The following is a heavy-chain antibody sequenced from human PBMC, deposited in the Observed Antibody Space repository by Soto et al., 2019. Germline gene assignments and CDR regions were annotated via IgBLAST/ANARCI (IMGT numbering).Heavy chain of an antibody. CDR1: GGXMSSSSYY. D-gene: IGHD6-6*01. Sequence: SGSLSLTCTVSGGXMSSSSYYGAWIRPPPGKGLEWIGSIYYSGSTYYNPSLKSRVTISVDTSKNQFSLKLSSVTAADTAVYYCARPVPPSRYSSSAYFDYWGQGTLVTVSS. V-gene: IGHV4-39*01. J-gene: IGHJ4*02. CDR2: IYYSGST. CDR3: ARPVPPSRYSSSAYFDY.